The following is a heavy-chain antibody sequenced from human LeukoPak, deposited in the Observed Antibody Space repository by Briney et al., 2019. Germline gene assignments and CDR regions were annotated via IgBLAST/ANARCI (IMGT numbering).Heavy chain of an antibody. CDR1: GGSFSGYY. V-gene: IGHV4-34*01. CDR2: INHSGST. CDR3: AREAVITIVRGVIRYNWFDP. D-gene: IGHD3-10*01. J-gene: IGHJ5*02. Sequence: SETLSLTCAVYGGSFSGYYWSWIRQPPGKGLEWIGEINHSGSTNYNPSLKCRVTISVDTSKNQFSLKLSSVTAADTAVYYCAREAVITIVRGVIRYNWFDPWGQGTLVTVSA.